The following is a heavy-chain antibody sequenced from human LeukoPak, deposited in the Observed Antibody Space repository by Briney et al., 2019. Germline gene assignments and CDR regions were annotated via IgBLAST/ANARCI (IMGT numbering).Heavy chain of an antibody. V-gene: IGHV3-21*01. CDR2: ISSSSRYI. CDR1: GFTFSGYS. CDR3: ARDFCSSTSCYAYFDY. J-gene: IGHJ4*02. D-gene: IGHD2-2*01. Sequence: GGSLRLSCAASGFTFSGYSMNWVRQAPGKGLEWVSSISSSSRYIYYADSVKGRFTISRDNAKNSLYLQMNSLRAEDTAVYYCARDFCSSTSCYAYFDYWGQGTLVTVSS.